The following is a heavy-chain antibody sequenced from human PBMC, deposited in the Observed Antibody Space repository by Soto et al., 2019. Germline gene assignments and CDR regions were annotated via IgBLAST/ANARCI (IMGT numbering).Heavy chain of an antibody. D-gene: IGHD1-26*01. CDR1: GFTFSSYG. CDR3: AKDDYSGT. CDR2: ISYDGSNK. V-gene: IGHV3-30*18. Sequence: SLRLSCAASGFTFSSYGMHWVRQAPGKGLEWVAVISYDGSNKYYADSVKGRFTISRDNSKNTLYLQMNSLRAGDTAVYYCAKDDYSGTWGQGTLVTVSS. J-gene: IGHJ5*02.